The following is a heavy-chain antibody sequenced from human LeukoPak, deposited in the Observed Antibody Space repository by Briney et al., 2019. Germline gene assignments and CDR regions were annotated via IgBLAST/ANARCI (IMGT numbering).Heavy chain of an antibody. CDR2: ISSSSSYI. J-gene: IGHJ6*03. V-gene: IGHV3-21*01. CDR3: ARDGRPDYYDSSGYTYYYYYMDV. Sequence: GGSLRLSCAASGFTFSSYSMNWVRQAPGKGLEWVSSISSSSSYIYYADSVKGRFTISRDNAKNSLYLQMNSLRSEDTAVYYCARDGRPDYYDSSGYTYYYYYMDVWGKGTSVTISS. D-gene: IGHD3-22*01. CDR1: GFTFSSYS.